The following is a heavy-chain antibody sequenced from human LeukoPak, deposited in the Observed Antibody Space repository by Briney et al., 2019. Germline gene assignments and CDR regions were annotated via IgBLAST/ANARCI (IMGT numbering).Heavy chain of an antibody. CDR1: GGSISSSNW. Sequence: PSETLSLTCAVSGGSISSSNWWSWVRQPPGKGLEWIGEINHSGSTNYNPSLKSRVTISVDTSKNQFSLKLSSVTAADTAVYYCARMVSYYYGMDVWGQGTTVTVSS. J-gene: IGHJ6*02. CDR3: ARMVSYYYGMDV. V-gene: IGHV4-4*02. CDR2: INHSGST. D-gene: IGHD3-10*01.